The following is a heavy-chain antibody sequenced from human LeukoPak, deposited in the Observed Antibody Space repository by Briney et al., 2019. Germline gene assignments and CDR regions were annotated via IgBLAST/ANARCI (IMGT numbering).Heavy chain of an antibody. CDR2: ISYSGST. Sequence: SETPSLTCTVSGGSIGSHYWHWIRQSPEKGLEWIGYISYSGSTSYNPSLESRVTASVDTSKNHFSLKLRSVTAADTAVYYCARDYGDYRGIELPLYYFDYWGQGTLVTVSS. CDR3: ARDYGDYRGIELPLYYFDY. CDR1: GGSIGSHY. V-gene: IGHV4-59*11. D-gene: IGHD4-17*01. J-gene: IGHJ4*02.